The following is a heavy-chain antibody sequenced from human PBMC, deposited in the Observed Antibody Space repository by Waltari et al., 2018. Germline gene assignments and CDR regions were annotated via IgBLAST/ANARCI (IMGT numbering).Heavy chain of an antibody. V-gene: IGHV1-2*02. CDR2: INPNSCGT. Sequence: QVQLVQSGAEVKKPGASVKVSCKASGYTFTGYYMHWVRQAPGQGLEWMGWINPNSCGTNYAQKFQGRVTMTRDTSISTAYMELSRLRSDDTAVYYCARSNDYDFLDPWGQGTLVTVSS. J-gene: IGHJ5*02. CDR3: ARSNDYDFLDP. CDR1: GYTFTGYY. D-gene: IGHD3-3*01.